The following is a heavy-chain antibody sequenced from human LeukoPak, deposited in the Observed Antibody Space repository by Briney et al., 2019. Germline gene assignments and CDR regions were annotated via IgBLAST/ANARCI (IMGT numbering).Heavy chain of an antibody. D-gene: IGHD2-21*01. V-gene: IGHV4-59*01. CDR3: ARAAAAYYNWFDP. J-gene: IGHJ5*02. CDR1: GGSISSYY. Sequence: SETLSLTCTVSGGSISSYYWSWIRQPPGKGLEWIGYIYYSGSTNYNPSLKSRVTISVDTSKNQFSLKLSSVTAADAAVYYCARAAAAYYNWFDPWGQGTLVTVSS. CDR2: IYYSGST.